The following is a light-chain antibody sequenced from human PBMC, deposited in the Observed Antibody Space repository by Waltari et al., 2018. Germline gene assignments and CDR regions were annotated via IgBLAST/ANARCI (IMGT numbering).Light chain of an antibody. CDR3: QQRSNWPPYT. Sequence: EIVLTQSPAALSLSPGERANLSCRASQSVSTYLAWYQQKPGQAPRLLIQDASKRVTGIPDRFSGSGSGTDFTLTISSLEPEDFAVYYCQQRSNWPPYTFGQGTKLEIK. CDR2: DAS. CDR1: QSVSTY. V-gene: IGKV3-11*01. J-gene: IGKJ2*01.